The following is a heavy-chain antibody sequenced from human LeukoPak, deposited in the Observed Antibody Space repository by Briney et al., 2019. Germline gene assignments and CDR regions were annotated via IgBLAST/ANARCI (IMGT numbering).Heavy chain of an antibody. Sequence: PSQTLSLTCTVSGGSISSGGYCWSWIRQPPGKGLEWIGYIYHSGSTYYNPSLKSRVTISVDRSKNQFSLKLSSVAAADTAVYYCARESRGGSTGFDYWGQGTLVIVSS. D-gene: IGHD1-14*01. CDR3: ARESRGGSTGFDY. CDR1: GGSISSGGYC. J-gene: IGHJ4*02. CDR2: IYHSGST. V-gene: IGHV4-30-2*01.